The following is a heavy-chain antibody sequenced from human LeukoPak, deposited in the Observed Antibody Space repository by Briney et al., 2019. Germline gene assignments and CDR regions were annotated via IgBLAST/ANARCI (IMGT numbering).Heavy chain of an antibody. J-gene: IGHJ4*02. CDR3: AKDNGLRFLEWFSYFDY. CDR2: IRYDGSNK. D-gene: IGHD3-3*01. Sequence: GGSLRLSCAASGFTFSSYGMHWVRQAPGKGLEWVAFIRYDGSNKYYADSVKGRFTISRDNSKNTLYLQVNSLRAEDTAVYYCAKDNGLRFLEWFSYFDYWGQGTLVTVSS. V-gene: IGHV3-30*02. CDR1: GFTFSSYG.